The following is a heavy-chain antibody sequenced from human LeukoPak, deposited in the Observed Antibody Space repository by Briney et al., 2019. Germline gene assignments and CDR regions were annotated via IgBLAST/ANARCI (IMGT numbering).Heavy chain of an antibody. CDR2: ISGSGGST. CDR1: GFTFSSYG. V-gene: IGHV3-23*01. Sequence: SGGSLRLSCAASGFTFSSYGMSWVRQAPGKGLEWVSAISGSGGSTYYADSVKGRFTISRDNSKNTLYLQMNSLRAEDTAVYYCATDPSDYYYYYMDVWGKGTTVTISS. J-gene: IGHJ6*03. CDR3: ATDPSDYYYYYMDV.